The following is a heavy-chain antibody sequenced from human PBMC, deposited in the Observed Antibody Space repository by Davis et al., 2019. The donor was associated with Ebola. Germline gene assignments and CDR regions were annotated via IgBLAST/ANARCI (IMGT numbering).Heavy chain of an antibody. J-gene: IGHJ4*02. V-gene: IGHV5-51*01. CDR1: GYSFTSYW. CDR2: IYPGDSDT. Sequence: KVSCKGSGYSFTSYWIGWVRQMPGKGLEWMGIIYPGDSDTRYSPSFQGQVTISADKSISTAYLQWSSLKASDTAMYYCARGYGSGSYYSPAPIDYWGQGTPVTVSS. D-gene: IGHD3-10*01. CDR3: ARGYGSGSYYSPAPIDY.